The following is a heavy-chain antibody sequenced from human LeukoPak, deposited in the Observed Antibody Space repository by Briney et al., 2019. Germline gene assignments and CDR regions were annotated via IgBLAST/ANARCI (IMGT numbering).Heavy chain of an antibody. CDR2: ISSSSSYI. CDR3: ARGHLAAAGTGDC. Sequence: GGSLRLSCAASGFTFSSYSMNWVRQAPGKGLEWVSSISSSSSYIYYADSVKGRFTVSRDNAKNSLYLQMNSLRAEDTALYHCARGHLAAAGTGDCWGQGTVVTVSS. J-gene: IGHJ4*02. D-gene: IGHD6-13*01. V-gene: IGHV3-21*01. CDR1: GFTFSSYS.